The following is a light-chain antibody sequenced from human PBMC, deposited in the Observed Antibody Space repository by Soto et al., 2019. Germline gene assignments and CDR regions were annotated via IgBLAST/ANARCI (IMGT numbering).Light chain of an antibody. V-gene: IGKV3-20*01. J-gene: IGKJ1*01. CDR2: ATS. CDR3: HQYGRLPRT. CDR1: QSVDSSF. Sequence: EIVLTQSPGTLSLSPGERATLSFRASQSVDSSFLAWYQHKPGQSPRLLLYATSSRGAGIPDRFSASGSGTDFTLTISRLEPEDSALYYCHQYGRLPRTFGQGTQVEVK.